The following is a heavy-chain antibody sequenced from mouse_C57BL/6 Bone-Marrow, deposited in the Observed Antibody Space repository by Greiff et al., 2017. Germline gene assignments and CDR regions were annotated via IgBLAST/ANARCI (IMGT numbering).Heavy chain of an antibody. CDR2: INYDGSST. Sequence: EVQRVESEGGLVQPGSSMKLSCTASGFTFSDYYMAWVRQVPEKGLEWVANINYDGSSTYYLDSLKSRFIISRDNAKNILYLQMSSLKSEDTATYYCAREVASFDYWGQGTTLTVSS. CDR3: AREVASFDY. CDR1: GFTFSDYY. J-gene: IGHJ2*01. D-gene: IGHD1-1*02. V-gene: IGHV5-16*01.